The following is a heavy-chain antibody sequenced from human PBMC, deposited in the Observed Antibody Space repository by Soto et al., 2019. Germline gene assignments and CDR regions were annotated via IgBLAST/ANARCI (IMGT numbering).Heavy chain of an antibody. CDR3: AREGAVAGFDY. CDR1: GFTFSSYG. D-gene: IGHD6-19*01. Sequence: QVQLVESGGGVVQPGRSLRLSCAASGFTFSSYGMHWVRQAPGKGLEWVAVIWYDGSNKYYAVSVKGRFTISRDNSKNTLYLQMNSPRAEDTAVYYCAREGAVAGFDYWGQGTLVTVSS. V-gene: IGHV3-33*01. CDR2: IWYDGSNK. J-gene: IGHJ4*02.